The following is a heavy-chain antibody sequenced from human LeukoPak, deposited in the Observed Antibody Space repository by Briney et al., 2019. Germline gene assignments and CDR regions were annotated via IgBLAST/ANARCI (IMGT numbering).Heavy chain of an antibody. D-gene: IGHD1-26*01. CDR3: AARDSGYIDY. J-gene: IGHJ4*02. Sequence: HPGGSLRLSCAASGFTFSSYAMSWVRQAPGKGLEWVSAISGSGGSTYYADSVKGRFTIPRDNAKNTVYLQMNSLRVEDTAVYYCAARDSGYIDYWGQGTLSPSPQ. V-gene: IGHV3-23*01. CDR1: GFTFSSYA. CDR2: ISGSGGST.